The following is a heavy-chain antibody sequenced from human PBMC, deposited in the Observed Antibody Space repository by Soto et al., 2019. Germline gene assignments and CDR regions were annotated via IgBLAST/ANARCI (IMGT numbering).Heavy chain of an antibody. J-gene: IGHJ6*03. CDR3: ARETLFAGYYYYLDV. V-gene: IGHV3-21*06. D-gene: IGHD2-21*01. CDR2: ISGTSSHI. CDR1: GFIFSNYK. Sequence: EVQLVESGGGLVKPGGSLTLSCATSGFIFSNYKMNWVRQAPGKGLEWVSSISGTSSHIYYADSVKGRFTSSRDNAENSLYLQMNSLRAEDTAVYYCARETLFAGYYYYLDVWGKGTTVIVSS.